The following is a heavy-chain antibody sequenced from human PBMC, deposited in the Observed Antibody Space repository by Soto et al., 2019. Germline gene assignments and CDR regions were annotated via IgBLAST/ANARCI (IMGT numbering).Heavy chain of an antibody. D-gene: IGHD4-4*01. Sequence: ASVKVSCKASGYTFTGYYMHWVRQAPGQGLEWMGWINPNSGGTNYAQKFQGRVTMTRDTSISTAYMELSRLRSDDTAVYYCARDYSNYVNWFDPWGQGTLVTAPQ. CDR3: ARDYSNYVNWFDP. J-gene: IGHJ5*02. CDR2: INPNSGGT. V-gene: IGHV1-2*02. CDR1: GYTFTGYY.